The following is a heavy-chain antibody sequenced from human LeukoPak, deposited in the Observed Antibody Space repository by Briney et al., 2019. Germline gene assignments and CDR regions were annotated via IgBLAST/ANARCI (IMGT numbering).Heavy chain of an antibody. CDR3: ARLRQLHAFDI. V-gene: IGHV4-59*08. Sequence: SETLSLTSTVSGGSISSYYWSWIRQPPGKGLEWIGYIYYSGSTNYNPSLKSRVTISVDTSKNQFSLKLSSVTAADTAVYYCARLRQLHAFDIWGQGTMVTVSS. D-gene: IGHD6-13*01. CDR2: IYYSGST. J-gene: IGHJ3*02. CDR1: GGSISSYY.